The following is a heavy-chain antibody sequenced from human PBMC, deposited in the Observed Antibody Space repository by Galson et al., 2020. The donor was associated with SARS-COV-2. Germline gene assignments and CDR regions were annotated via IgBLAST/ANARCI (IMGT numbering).Heavy chain of an antibody. CDR2: INPNSGGT. CDR3: ARDNDHDAFDI. J-gene: IGHJ3*02. CDR1: GYTFNGYY. D-gene: IGHD1-1*01. V-gene: IGHV1-2*04. Sequence: ASVKVSCKASGYTFNGYYIHWVRQAPGQGLEWMGWINPNSGGTTYAENFQDWVTMTRDTSISTAYMELSRLRSDDTAVYYCARDNDHDAFDIWGQG.